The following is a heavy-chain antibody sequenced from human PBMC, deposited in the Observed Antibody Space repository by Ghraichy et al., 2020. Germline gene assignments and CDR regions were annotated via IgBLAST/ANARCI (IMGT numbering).Heavy chain of an antibody. V-gene: IGHV3-53*01. CDR2: IYSGGSQ. Sequence: GESLNISFAASGFTVSSNYMSWVRQAPGKGLEWVSVIYSGGSQYYADSVKGRFTISRDNSKNTLYLQMNSLRAEDTAVYYCAREASGYYTLDYWGQGTLVTVSS. J-gene: IGHJ4*02. D-gene: IGHD3-3*01. CDR1: GFTVSSNY. CDR3: AREASGYYTLDY.